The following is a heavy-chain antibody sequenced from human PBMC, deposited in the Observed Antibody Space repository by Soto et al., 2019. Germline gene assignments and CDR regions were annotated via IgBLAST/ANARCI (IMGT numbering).Heavy chain of an antibody. CDR2: IYYSGST. D-gene: IGHD3-3*01. J-gene: IGHJ4*02. CDR3: ARVPLGVVVFDY. V-gene: IGHV4-31*03. CDR1: GGSISRGGYY. Sequence: QVQLQESGPGLVKPSQTLSLTCTVSGGSISRGGYYWSWIRLPPGQGLEWIGYIYYSGSTYYNPSLKSRVTISVDTSKNQFSLKLSSVTAADKAVYYCARVPLGVVVFDYWGQGTLVTVSS.